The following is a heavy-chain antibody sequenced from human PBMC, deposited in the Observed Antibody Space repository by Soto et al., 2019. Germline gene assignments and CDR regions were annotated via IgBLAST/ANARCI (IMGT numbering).Heavy chain of an antibody. CDR1: GGTFSSYA. D-gene: IGHD5-12*01. V-gene: IGHV1-2*04. Sequence: ASVKVSCKASGGTFSSYAISWVRQAPGQGLEWMGWINPNSGGTNYAQKFQGWVTMTRDTSISTAYMELSRLRSDDTAVYYCASSGYDDYYYGMDVWGQGTTVTVSS. CDR2: INPNSGGT. CDR3: ASSGYDDYYYGMDV. J-gene: IGHJ6*02.